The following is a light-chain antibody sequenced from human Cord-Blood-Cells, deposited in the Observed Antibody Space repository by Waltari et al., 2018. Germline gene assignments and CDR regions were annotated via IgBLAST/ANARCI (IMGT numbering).Light chain of an antibody. Sequence: QSALTQPAAVAGSPGQPTTISSTGTRSDVGSYNLFSWYQQHPGKAPKLMIYEGSKRPSGVSNRFSGSKSGNTASLTISGLQADDEADYYCCSYAVSSTWVFGGGTKLTVL. CDR1: RSDVGSYNL. CDR3: CSYAVSSTWV. J-gene: IGLJ3*02. V-gene: IGLV2-23*01. CDR2: EGS.